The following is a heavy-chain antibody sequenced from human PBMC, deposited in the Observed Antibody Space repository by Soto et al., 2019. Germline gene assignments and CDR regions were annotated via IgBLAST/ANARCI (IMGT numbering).Heavy chain of an antibody. CDR2: ISYDGSNK. CDR1: GFTFSSYA. D-gene: IGHD1-7*01. Sequence: GGSLRLSCAASGFTFSSYAMHWVRQAPGKGLEWVAVISYDGSNKYYADSVKGRFTISRDNSKNTLYLQMNSLRAEDTAVYYCARDLRITGTNGNGYYYYYYGMDVWGQGTTVTVSS. CDR3: ARDLRITGTNGNGYYYYYYGMDV. J-gene: IGHJ6*02. V-gene: IGHV3-30-3*01.